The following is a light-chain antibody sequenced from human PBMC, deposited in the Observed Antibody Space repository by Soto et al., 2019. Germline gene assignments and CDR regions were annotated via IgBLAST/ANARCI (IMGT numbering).Light chain of an antibody. V-gene: IGLV2-14*01. J-gene: IGLJ1*01. CDR2: EVT. CDR1: SSDIGGYNY. Sequence: QSALTQPASVSGSPGQSITISCAGTSSDIGGYNYVSWYQQHPGKAPKVIIYEVTNRPSGVSNRFSGSKSGNTASLTISGLHAEDEADYYCSSFTISSSLYVFGSGTKVTVL. CDR3: SSFTISSSLYV.